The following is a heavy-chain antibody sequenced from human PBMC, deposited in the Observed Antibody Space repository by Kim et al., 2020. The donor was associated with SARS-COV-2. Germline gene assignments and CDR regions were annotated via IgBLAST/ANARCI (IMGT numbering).Heavy chain of an antibody. Sequence: AQKFQGRVTMTRDTSISTAYMELSRLRSDDTAVYYCASQGGLSGSYLGDIWGQGTMVTVSS. V-gene: IGHV1-2*02. CDR3: ASQGGLSGSYLGDI. D-gene: IGHD1-26*01. J-gene: IGHJ3*02.